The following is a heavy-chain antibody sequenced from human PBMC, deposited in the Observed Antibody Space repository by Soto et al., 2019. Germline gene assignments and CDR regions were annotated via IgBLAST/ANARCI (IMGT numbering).Heavy chain of an antibody. V-gene: IGHV5-51*01. D-gene: IGHD2-15*01. CDR2: IYPDDSDT. Sequence: GEYLKISCKDSGYSFNSYWIGWVRQMPGEGLEWMGIIYPDDSDTRYSPSFRGRVTISADKSISTSYLKWSSLKASDTAMYYCERQNDAARSASGRWFDPWGQGTLVTVSS. CDR3: ERQNDAARSASGRWFDP. CDR1: GYSFNSYW. J-gene: IGHJ5*02.